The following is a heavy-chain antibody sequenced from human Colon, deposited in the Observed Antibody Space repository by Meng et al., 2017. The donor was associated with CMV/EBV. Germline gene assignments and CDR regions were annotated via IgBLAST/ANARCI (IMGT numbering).Heavy chain of an antibody. CDR2: IYSGGDDI. CDR1: GFTFSTYA. D-gene: IGHD3-10*01. CDR3: ASSRGPGGYFYGMDT. J-gene: IGHJ6*02. V-gene: IGHV3-23*03. Sequence: GGSLRLSCATSGFTFSTYAMSWVRQAPGKGLEWVSLIYSGGDDIYYADSVKGRFTISRDNAKNMLYLQMNSLRADDTAVYYCASSRGPGGYFYGMDTWGQGTTVTVSS.